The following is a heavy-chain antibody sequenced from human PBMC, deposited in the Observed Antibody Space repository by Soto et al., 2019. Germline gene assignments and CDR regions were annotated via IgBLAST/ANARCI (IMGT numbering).Heavy chain of an antibody. V-gene: IGHV5-51*01. Sequence: GESLKISCKGSGYTFTDYWIGWVRQLPGKGLEWMGIIYPGDSDTRYSPSFQGHVTITVDKSTSTAYLQWNTLKASDTAMYYCARHISSFRYYYYAMDVWGQGTTVTVSS. CDR2: IYPGDSDT. D-gene: IGHD2-2*01. CDR1: GYTFTDYW. J-gene: IGHJ6*02. CDR3: ARHISSFRYYYYAMDV.